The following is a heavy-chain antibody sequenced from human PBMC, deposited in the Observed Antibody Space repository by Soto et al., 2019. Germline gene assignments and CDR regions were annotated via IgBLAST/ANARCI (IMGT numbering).Heavy chain of an antibody. CDR1: GFTFSSYG. Sequence: LILSCAASGFTFSSYGMHWARQAPGKGLEWVAVIWYDGSNKYYADSVKGRFTISRDNSKNTLYLQMNSLRAEDTAVYYCARSLAAAGTPYYYGMDVWGQGTTVTVS. V-gene: IGHV3-33*01. CDR2: IWYDGSNK. J-gene: IGHJ6*02. D-gene: IGHD6-13*01. CDR3: ARSLAAAGTPYYYGMDV.